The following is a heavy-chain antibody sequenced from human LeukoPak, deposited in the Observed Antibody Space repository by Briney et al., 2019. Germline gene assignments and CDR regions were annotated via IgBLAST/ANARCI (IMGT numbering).Heavy chain of an antibody. V-gene: IGHV4-34*01. Sequence: PSETLSLTCAVYGGSSSGYYWSWIRQPPGKGLEWIGEINHSGSTNYNPSLKSRVTISVDTSKNQFSLKLSSVTAADTAVYYCARGLRGYKWPERSEMYYFDYWGQGTLVTVSS. J-gene: IGHJ4*02. CDR2: INHSGST. D-gene: IGHD1-1*01. CDR1: GGSSSGYY. CDR3: ARGLRGYKWPERSEMYYFDY.